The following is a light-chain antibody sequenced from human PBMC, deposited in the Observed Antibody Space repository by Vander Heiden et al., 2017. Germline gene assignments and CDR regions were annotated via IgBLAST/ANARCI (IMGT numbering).Light chain of an antibody. Sequence: DIQMTQSPSSLSASVGDRVTITCQASQGIFNYLNWYQQKPGKAPKLLIYDASYLETGVPSRFSGSGSGTDFTFTISSLQPEDIATYFCQQYENLPRTFGQGTKLEIK. CDR2: DAS. CDR3: QQYENLPRT. CDR1: QGIFNY. J-gene: IGKJ2*01. V-gene: IGKV1-33*01.